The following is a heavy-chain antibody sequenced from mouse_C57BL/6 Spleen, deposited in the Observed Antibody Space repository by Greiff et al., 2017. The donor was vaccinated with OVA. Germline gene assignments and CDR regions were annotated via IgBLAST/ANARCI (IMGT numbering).Heavy chain of an antibody. J-gene: IGHJ4*01. CDR2: INPSTGGT. CDR3: ARRGDFYGSSYAMDY. CDR1: GYSFTGYY. Sequence: VQLQQSGPELVKPGASVKISCKASGYSFTGYYMNWVKQSPEKSLEWIGEINPSTGGTTYNQKFKAKATLTVDKSSSTAYMQLKSLTSEDSAVYYCARRGDFYGSSYAMDYWGQGTSVTVSS. V-gene: IGHV1-42*01. D-gene: IGHD1-1*01.